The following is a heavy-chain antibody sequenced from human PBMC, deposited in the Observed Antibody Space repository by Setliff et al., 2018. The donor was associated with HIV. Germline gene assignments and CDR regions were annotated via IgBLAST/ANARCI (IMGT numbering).Heavy chain of an antibody. Sequence: PSETLSLTCNVSGGSISSSSYYWAWIRQPPGKGLEWIGSFHYSGSTSHNPSLRSRVTISVATSKNQFSLKLASVTAADTAVYYCAREAYGSGSYPSFGLDYWGQGTLVTVSS. J-gene: IGHJ4*02. V-gene: IGHV4-39*07. D-gene: IGHD3-10*01. CDR2: FHYSGST. CDR1: GGSISSSSYY. CDR3: AREAYGSGSYPSFGLDY.